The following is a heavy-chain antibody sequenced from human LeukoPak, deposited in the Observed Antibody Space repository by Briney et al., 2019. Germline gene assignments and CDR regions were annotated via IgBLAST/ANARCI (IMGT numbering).Heavy chain of an antibody. V-gene: IGHV3-7*03. CDR1: GFTFNSYW. Sequence: GGSLRLSCAASGFTFNSYWMNWVRQAPGKGLEWVASIKQDGSEKYYVDSVKGRFTISRDNAKNSLYLQMNSLRAEDTAVYYCARRYFDYWGQGTLVSVSS. CDR3: ARRYFDY. CDR2: IKQDGSEK. J-gene: IGHJ4*02.